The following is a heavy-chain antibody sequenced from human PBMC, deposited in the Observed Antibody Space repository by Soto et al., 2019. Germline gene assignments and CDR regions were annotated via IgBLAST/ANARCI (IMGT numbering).Heavy chain of an antibody. CDR3: ARRVTMVRAYFDY. CDR1: GDSISSTSSYY. D-gene: IGHD3-10*01. Sequence: QLQLQESGPGLVKPSETLSLTCTVSGDSISSTSSYYWGWIRQPPGKGLEWIGSIYYTGITYYNPSLQSRVTISVDTSKNQFSLKLSSVTAADTAVYYCARRVTMVRAYFDYWGQGTLVTVSS. J-gene: IGHJ4*02. V-gene: IGHV4-39*01. CDR2: IYYTGIT.